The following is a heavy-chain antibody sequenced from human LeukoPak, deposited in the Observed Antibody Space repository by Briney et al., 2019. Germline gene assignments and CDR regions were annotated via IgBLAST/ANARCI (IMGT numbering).Heavy chain of an antibody. CDR2: IYTSGST. CDR1: GGSISSYY. J-gene: IGHJ5*02. Sequence: SETLSLTRTVSGGSISSYYWSWIRQSAGKGLEWIGRIYTSGSTNYNPSLKSRVTMSVDTSKNQFSLKLSSVTAADTAVYYCARESVALGWFDPWGQGTLVTVSS. V-gene: IGHV4-4*07. CDR3: ARESVALGWFDP.